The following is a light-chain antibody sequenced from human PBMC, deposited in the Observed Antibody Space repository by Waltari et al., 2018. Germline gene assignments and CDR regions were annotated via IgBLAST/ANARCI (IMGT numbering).Light chain of an antibody. V-gene: IGLV3-19*01. Sequence: SSELTQDPAVSVALGQTVRITCQGDGLRGYYASWHQQKPGQAPVLVIFGKNNRPSGIPDRFSGSSSGNTVSLTITGAQAEDEADYYCYSRDSSGDHLRVFGTGTRVTVL. J-gene: IGLJ1*01. CDR3: YSRDSSGDHLRV. CDR2: GKN. CDR1: GLRGYY.